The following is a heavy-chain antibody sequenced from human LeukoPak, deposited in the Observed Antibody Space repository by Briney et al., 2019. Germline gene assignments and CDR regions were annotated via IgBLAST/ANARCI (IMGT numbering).Heavy chain of an antibody. Sequence: ASVKVSCKASGYTFTAYYMHWVRQAPRHGFQWMGWVNPNSGGTNYAQKFQGRVTMTRDTSINTACMELTSLRSDDTAVYYCARGNGDNNWFDPWGQGTLVTVSS. CDR2: VNPNSGGT. CDR1: GYTFTAYY. J-gene: IGHJ5*02. V-gene: IGHV1-2*02. D-gene: IGHD4-17*01. CDR3: ARGNGDNNWFDP.